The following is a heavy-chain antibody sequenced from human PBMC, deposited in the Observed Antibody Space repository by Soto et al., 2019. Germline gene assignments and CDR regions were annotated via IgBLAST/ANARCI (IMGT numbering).Heavy chain of an antibody. D-gene: IGHD3-10*02. Sequence: GSLRRACSASGXTFSSYAMSWVRQAPGKGLEWVSAISGSGGSTYYADSVKGRFTISRDNSKNTLYLQMNSMRAEDTAVYYCARMIGGDYFDYWGQGTLVTVSS. CDR2: ISGSGGST. CDR1: GXTFSSYA. V-gene: IGHV3-23*01. J-gene: IGHJ4*02. CDR3: ARMIGGDYFDY.